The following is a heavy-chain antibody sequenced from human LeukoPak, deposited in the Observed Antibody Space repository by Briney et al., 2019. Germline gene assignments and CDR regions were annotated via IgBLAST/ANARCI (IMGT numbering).Heavy chain of an antibody. D-gene: IGHD6-6*01. CDR1: GFSLSTSGMC. V-gene: IGHV2-70*11. CDR2: IDWDDDK. CDR3: ARITYSSSSRADSVAFDI. Sequence: SGPTLVKPTQTLTLTCTLSGFSLSTSGMCVSWIRQPPGKALEWLARIDWDDDKYYSTSLKTRLTISKDTSKNQVVLTMTNMDPVDTATYYCARITYSSSSRADSVAFDIWGQGTMVTVSS. J-gene: IGHJ3*02.